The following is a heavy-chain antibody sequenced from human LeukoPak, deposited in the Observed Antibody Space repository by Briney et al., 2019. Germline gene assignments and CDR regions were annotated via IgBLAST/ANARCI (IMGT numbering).Heavy chain of an antibody. CDR1: GFALSRLI. CDR3: ARGMIRGALWCVVF. CDR2: ISSSGSYK. D-gene: IGHD4/OR15-4a*01. V-gene: IGHV3-21*01. Sequence: PGGSLRLSWAASGFALSRLIIQWIRQAPGEGLEWVSSISSSGSYKYYADSLKGRSTISRDKADNSGFLQLNSLTMQDTAVYFCARGMIRGALWCVVFWGLGSLVTVSS. J-gene: IGHJ4*02.